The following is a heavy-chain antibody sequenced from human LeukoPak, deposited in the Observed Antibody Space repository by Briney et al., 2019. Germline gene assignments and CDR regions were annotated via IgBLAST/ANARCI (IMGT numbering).Heavy chain of an antibody. CDR2: IYYSGST. J-gene: IGHJ4*02. CDR1: GGSISSSSYY. D-gene: IGHD3-22*01. V-gene: IGHV4-39*07. Sequence: SETLSLTCTVSGGSISSSSYYWGWIRQPPGKGLEWIGSIYYSGSTYYNPSLKSRVTISVDTSKNQFSLKLSSVTAADTAVYYCASTYDSSGYYYISYWGQGTLVTVSS. CDR3: ASTYDSSGYYYISY.